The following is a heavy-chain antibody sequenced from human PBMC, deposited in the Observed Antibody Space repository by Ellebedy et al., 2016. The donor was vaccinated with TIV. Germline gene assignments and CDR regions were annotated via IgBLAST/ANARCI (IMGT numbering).Heavy chain of an antibody. J-gene: IGHJ6*02. V-gene: IGHV1-3*01. CDR3: ARDRRRIVRFLEWFGERYYGMDV. CDR1: GYTFTTYA. D-gene: IGHD3-3*01. Sequence: AASVKVSCKASGYTFTTYAMHWVRQAPGQRLEWMGWINAGNGNTEYSQKFQGRVTITRDTSASTAYMELSSLRSEDTAVYYCARDRRRIVRFLEWFGERYYGMDVWGQGTTVTVSS. CDR2: INAGNGNT.